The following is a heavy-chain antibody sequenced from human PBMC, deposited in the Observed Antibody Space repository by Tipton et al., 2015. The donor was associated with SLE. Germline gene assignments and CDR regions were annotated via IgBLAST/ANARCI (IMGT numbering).Heavy chain of an antibody. J-gene: IGHJ3*02. V-gene: IGHV3-21*01. Sequence: SLRLSCAASGFTFSSYSMNWVRQAPGKGLEWVSSISSSSSYIYYADSVKGRFTISRDNAKNSLYLQMNSLRAEDTAVYYCASAPPGFDAFDIWGQGTMVTVSS. CDR2: ISSSSSYI. D-gene: IGHD3-9*01. CDR1: GFTFSSYS. CDR3: ASAPPGFDAFDI.